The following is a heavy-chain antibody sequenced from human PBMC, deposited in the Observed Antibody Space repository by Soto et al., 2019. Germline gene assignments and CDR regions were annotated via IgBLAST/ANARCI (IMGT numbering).Heavy chain of an antibody. D-gene: IGHD2-21*01. CDR3: ATAARAYILDY. CDR2: IIPIFGTA. CDR1: GGTFSSYA. V-gene: IGHV1-69*05. J-gene: IGHJ4*02. Sequence: QVQLVQSGAEVKKPGSSVKVSCKASGGTFSSYAISWVRQAPGQGLEWMGGIIPIFGTANYAQKFQGRVTXTXXESMSTASMELSRLRSEDTAGYYCATAARAYILDYWGQGSLVTVSS.